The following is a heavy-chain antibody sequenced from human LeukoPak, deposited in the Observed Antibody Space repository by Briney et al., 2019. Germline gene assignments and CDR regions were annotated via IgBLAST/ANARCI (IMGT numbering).Heavy chain of an antibody. CDR3: ARIVIVVVPAAMEAFDI. V-gene: IGHV4-39*01. D-gene: IGHD2-2*01. CDR1: GGSISSSSYY. J-gene: IGHJ3*02. CDR2: IYYSGST. Sequence: SETLSLTCTVSGGSISSSSYYWGWIRQPPGKGLEWIGSIYYSGSTYYNPSLKSRVTISVDTSKNQFSLKLSSVTAADTAVYYCARIVIVVVPAAMEAFDIWGQGTMVTVSS.